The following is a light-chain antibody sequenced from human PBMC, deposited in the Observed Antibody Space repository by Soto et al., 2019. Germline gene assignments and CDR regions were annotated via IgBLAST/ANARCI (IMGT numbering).Light chain of an antibody. V-gene: IGKV2-30*02. J-gene: IGKJ5*01. CDR2: KVS. CDR3: MQGTHWPIT. Sequence: MTQSPSSLSASVGDRVTITCQASQSLVHSDGIAYFSWFQQRPGRSPRRLIYKVSNRDSGVPARFSGSGSGTDFALKISRVEAEDVGVYYCMQGTHWPITFGQGTRLEIK. CDR1: QSLVHSDGIAY.